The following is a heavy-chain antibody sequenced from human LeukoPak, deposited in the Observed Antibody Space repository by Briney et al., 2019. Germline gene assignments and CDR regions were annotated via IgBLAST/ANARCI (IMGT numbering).Heavy chain of an antibody. CDR3: AMSGLTAAFDY. J-gene: IGHJ4*02. CDR1: GFTLSSHS. CDR2: INQDGSEI. Sequence: GGSLRLSCAASGFTLSSHSMNWVRQAPGKGLQWVANINQDGSEIYYVDSLKGRFTISRDNAKNSLYLQMNSLRAEDTALYYCAMSGLTAAFDYWGQGTLVTVSS. V-gene: IGHV3-7*01. D-gene: IGHD4/OR15-4a*01.